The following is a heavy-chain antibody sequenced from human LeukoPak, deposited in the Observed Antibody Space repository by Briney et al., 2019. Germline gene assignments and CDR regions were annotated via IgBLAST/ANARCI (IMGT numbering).Heavy chain of an antibody. V-gene: IGHV3-7*01. CDR1: GFPFSRYW. Sequence: GESLRLSCAASGFPFSRYWMRCVRQSPGEGVVWVTNIKQDGSEKYYVDYVKGRFTISRDNAKNSLYLQMNSLRAEDTAVYYCARGAPCSGGRCYYYYYMDVWGKGTTVTISS. D-gene: IGHD2-15*01. CDR2: IKQDGSEK. CDR3: ARGAPCSGGRCYYYYYMDV. J-gene: IGHJ6*03.